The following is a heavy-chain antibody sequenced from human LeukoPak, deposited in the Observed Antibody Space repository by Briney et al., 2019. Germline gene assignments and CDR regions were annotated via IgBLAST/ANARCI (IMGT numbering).Heavy chain of an antibody. Sequence: GGPLRFSCAAPGFTVSSNSMSGVRQAPGKGLEWVSVVYSGGSTYYADSVKGRFTISRDNSKNTLYLQMNSLRAEDTAVYYCARGGWLQSWDYWGQGTLVTVSS. CDR2: VYSGGST. J-gene: IGHJ4*02. D-gene: IGHD5-24*01. V-gene: IGHV3-53*01. CDR1: GFTVSSNS. CDR3: ARGGWLQSWDY.